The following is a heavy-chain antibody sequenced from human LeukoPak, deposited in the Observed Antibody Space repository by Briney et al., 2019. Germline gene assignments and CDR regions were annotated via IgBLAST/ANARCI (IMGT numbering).Heavy chain of an antibody. D-gene: IGHD1-1*01. Sequence: SETLSLTCSVSGGSITNRFYYWSWIRQPPGKGLEWIGYISYSGSTNYNPSLKSRVTISVDTSKNQFSLKLTSVTAADTAVYYCARGTGFPDYWGQGTLVTVSS. J-gene: IGHJ4*02. V-gene: IGHV4-59*08. CDR3: ARGTGFPDY. CDR2: ISYSGST. CDR1: GGSITNRFYY.